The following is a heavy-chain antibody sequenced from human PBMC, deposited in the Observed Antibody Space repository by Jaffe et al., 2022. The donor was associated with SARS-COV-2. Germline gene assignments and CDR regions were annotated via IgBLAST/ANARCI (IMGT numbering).Heavy chain of an antibody. D-gene: IGHD1-7*01. CDR1: GGSISSGSYY. J-gene: IGHJ5*02. CDR2: IYTSGST. Sequence: QVQLQESGPGLVKPSQTLSLTCTVSGGSISSGSYYWSWIRQPAGKGLEWIGRIYTSGSTNYNPSLKSRVTISVDTSKNQFSLKLSSVTAADTAVYYCARGRKLPAPYNWNSGGWFDPWGQGTLVTVSS. V-gene: IGHV4-61*02. CDR3: ARGRKLPAPYNWNSGGWFDP.